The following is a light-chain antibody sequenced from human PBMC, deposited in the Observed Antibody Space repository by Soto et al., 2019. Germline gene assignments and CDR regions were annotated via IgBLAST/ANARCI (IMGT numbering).Light chain of an antibody. V-gene: IGLV2-8*01. J-gene: IGLJ2*01. Sequence: QSVLTQPPSASGSPGQSVSISYTGTSSDVGGYNFVSWYQQHPGKAPKLMIYEVTKRPSGVPDRFSGSKSGNTASLTVSGLQAEDEADYYCTSYAGSNIPVVFGGGTKLTVL. CDR1: SSDVGGYNF. CDR3: TSYAGSNIPVV. CDR2: EVT.